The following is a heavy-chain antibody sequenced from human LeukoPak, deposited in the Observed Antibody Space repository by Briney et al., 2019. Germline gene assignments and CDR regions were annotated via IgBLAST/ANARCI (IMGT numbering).Heavy chain of an antibody. Sequence: TGGSLRLSCAASGFTFSKYWMYWVRQVPGKGLVWVSRINGDGRNTNYADSVKGRFTISRDNAKNTLYLQMNSLRAEDTATYYCVTYNWEYEADFWGQGTLVTVSS. J-gene: IGHJ4*02. CDR3: VTYNWEYEADF. CDR2: INGDGRNT. CDR1: GFTFSKYW. D-gene: IGHD1-20*01. V-gene: IGHV3-74*01.